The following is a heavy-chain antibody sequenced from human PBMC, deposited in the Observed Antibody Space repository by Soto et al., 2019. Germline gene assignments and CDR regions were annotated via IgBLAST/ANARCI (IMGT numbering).Heavy chain of an antibody. CDR1: GYTFNTFW. V-gene: IGHV5-10-1*01. Sequence: GESLKISCKGFGYTFNTFWISWVRQMPGKGLEWMGRIDPSDTHATYSPSFQGHVTISVDKSISTAYLQWSSLKASDTAMYYCARLYCTTNTCDSWFDPWGQGTLVTVSS. CDR2: IDPSDTHA. D-gene: IGHD2-8*01. J-gene: IGHJ5*02. CDR3: ARLYCTTNTCDSWFDP.